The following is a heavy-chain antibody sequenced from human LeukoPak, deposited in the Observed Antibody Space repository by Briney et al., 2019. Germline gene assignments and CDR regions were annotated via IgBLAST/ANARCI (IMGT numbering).Heavy chain of an antibody. V-gene: IGHV3-13*04. CDR1: GFNFSSYD. CDR3: ARGALGFDY. CDR2: IGTAGDT. J-gene: IGHJ4*02. Sequence: GGSLRLSCAASGFNFSSYDIQWVRQATGKGLEWVSSIGTAGDTYYAGSVKGRFTLSRENAEKSSYLQMNNLGAGDTAVYYCARGALGFDYWGQGTLVTVSS.